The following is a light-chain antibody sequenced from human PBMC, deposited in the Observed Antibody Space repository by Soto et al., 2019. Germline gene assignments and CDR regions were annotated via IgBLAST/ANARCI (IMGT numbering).Light chain of an antibody. CDR3: ETWDRNTVV. CDR2: LEDTGIY. J-gene: IGLJ2*01. CDR1: SGHSSYI. Sequence: QSVLTQSSSASASLGSSVKLTCTRSSGHSSYIIAWHQQQPGKAPRYLMKLEDTGIYNKGSGVPDRFSGSSSGADRYLTISNLQFEDEADYYCETWDRNTVVFGGGTKLTVL. V-gene: IGLV4-60*02.